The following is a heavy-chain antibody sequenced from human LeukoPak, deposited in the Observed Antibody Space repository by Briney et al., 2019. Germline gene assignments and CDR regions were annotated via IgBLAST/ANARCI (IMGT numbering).Heavy chain of an antibody. J-gene: IGHJ4*02. CDR1: GFTFSSYA. D-gene: IGHD3-10*01. Sequence: GGSLRLSCAASGFTFSSYAMSWVRQAPGKGLEWVSAISGSGGSTYYADSVKGRFTISRDNSKNTLYLQMNSLRAEDTAVYYCAMNYYGSGGYYNPDYWGQGTLVTVSS. V-gene: IGHV3-23*01. CDR2: ISGSGGST. CDR3: AMNYYGSGGYYNPDY.